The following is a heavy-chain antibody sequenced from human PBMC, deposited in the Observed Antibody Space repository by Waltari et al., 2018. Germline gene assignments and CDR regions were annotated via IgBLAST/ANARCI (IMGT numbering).Heavy chain of an antibody. V-gene: IGHV5-51*03. Sequence: EVQLVQSGPEVKKSGESLRISCQVSGYSFISYWIAWVRQMPGKGLEYMGIIWSDDSDTRYSPSFQGQVIISVDKSIGTAYLQLNTLKASDTAMYYCARPRRGRDAFDVWGPGTMVTVSS. J-gene: IGHJ3*01. D-gene: IGHD3-10*01. CDR1: GYSFISYW. CDR2: IWSDDSDT. CDR3: ARPRRGRDAFDV.